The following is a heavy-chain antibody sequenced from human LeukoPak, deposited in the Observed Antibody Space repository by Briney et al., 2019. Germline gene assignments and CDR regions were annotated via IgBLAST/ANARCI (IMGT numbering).Heavy chain of an antibody. CDR3: ARDSQLFYNTKWYFNY. D-gene: IGHD2-8*01. Sequence: GGSLRLSCAASGFTFSSYAMTWVRQAPGKGLEWVSSISGSGGSTYYADSVRGRFTISRDNSKNTLYLQMSSLRAEDTAAYYCARDSQLFYNTKWYFNYWGQGTPVTVSS. CDR1: GFTFSSYA. CDR2: ISGSGGST. J-gene: IGHJ4*02. V-gene: IGHV3-23*01.